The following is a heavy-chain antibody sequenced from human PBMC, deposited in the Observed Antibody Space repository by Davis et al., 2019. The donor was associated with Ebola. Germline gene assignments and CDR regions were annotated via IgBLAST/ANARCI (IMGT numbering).Heavy chain of an antibody. J-gene: IGHJ4*02. V-gene: IGHV1-69*13. D-gene: IGHD2-15*01. CDR3: ARGSPGYCSGGSCYSGHY. CDR2: IIPIFGTA. CDR1: GGTFSSYA. Sequence: SVKVSCKASGGTFSSYAISWVRQAPGQGLEWMGGIIPIFGTANYAQKFQGRVTITADESTSTAYMELSSPRSEDTAVYYCARGSPGYCSGGSCYSGHYWGQGTLVTVSS.